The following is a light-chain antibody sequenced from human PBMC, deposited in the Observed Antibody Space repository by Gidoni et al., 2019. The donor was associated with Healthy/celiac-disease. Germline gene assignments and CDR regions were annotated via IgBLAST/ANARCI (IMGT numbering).Light chain of an antibody. CDR3: QSYDSSLSGSDVV. CDR1: SANIGTGYD. CDR2: GNS. V-gene: IGLV1-40*01. Sequence: QPVLTQPPSVSGAPGQRVTFSCTGSSANIGTGYDVHWYQQLPGTAPKLLIYGNSNLPSGVPDRFSGSKSGTSASLAITGLQAEDEADYYCQSYDSSLSGSDVVFGGGTKLTVL. J-gene: IGLJ2*01.